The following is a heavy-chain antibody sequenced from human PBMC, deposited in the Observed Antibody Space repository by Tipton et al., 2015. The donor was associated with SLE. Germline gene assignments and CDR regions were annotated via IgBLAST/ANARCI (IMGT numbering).Heavy chain of an antibody. V-gene: IGHV4-59*08. CDR3: ARGKGWFDP. Sequence: TLSLTCTVSGDSISSHYWSWIRQSPGKGLEWIGYVYDNGGTNYNPSLKSRVTMSVDTSKNQFSLKLNSVTAADTAVYYCARGKGWFDPWGQGTLVTVSS. CDR2: VYDNGGT. J-gene: IGHJ5*02. CDR1: GDSISSHY.